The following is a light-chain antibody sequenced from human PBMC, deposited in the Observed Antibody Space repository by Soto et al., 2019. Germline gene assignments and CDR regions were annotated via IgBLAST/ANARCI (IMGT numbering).Light chain of an antibody. J-gene: IGLJ2*01. Sequence: SYELTQPPSVSVAPGKTARITCGGNNIGSKSVHWYQQKPGQAPVLVIYYASDRPSGIPERFSGSNSGNTATLTISRVEAGDEADYYCQVWDSSSDPVVFGGGTKLTVL. CDR3: QVWDSSSDPVV. V-gene: IGLV3-21*04. CDR1: NIGSKS. CDR2: YAS.